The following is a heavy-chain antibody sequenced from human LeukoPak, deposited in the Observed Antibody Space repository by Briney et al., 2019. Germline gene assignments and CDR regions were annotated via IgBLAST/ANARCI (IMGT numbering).Heavy chain of an antibody. CDR1: GGSFSGYY. Sequence: SETLSLTCAVYGGSFSGYYWSWIRQPPGKGLEWIGEINHSGSTNYNPSLKSRVTISVDTSKNQFSLKLSSVTATDTAVYYCARVEVTVTTTAFDPWGQGTLVTVSS. D-gene: IGHD4-11*01. J-gene: IGHJ5*02. CDR3: ARVEVTVTTTAFDP. CDR2: INHSGST. V-gene: IGHV4-34*01.